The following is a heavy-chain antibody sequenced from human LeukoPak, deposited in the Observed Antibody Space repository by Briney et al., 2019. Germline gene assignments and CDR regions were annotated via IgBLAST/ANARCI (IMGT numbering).Heavy chain of an antibody. V-gene: IGHV4-34*01. J-gene: IGHJ4*02. CDR3: ARGRARGLDY. CDR1: GGSLSGYY. CDR2: INHSGST. D-gene: IGHD5-12*01. Sequence: SETLSLTCAVYGGSLSGYYWSWIRQPPGKGLEWIGEINHSGSTNYNPSLKSRVTISVDTSKNQFSLKLSSVTAADTAVYYCARGRARGLDYWGQGTLVTVSS.